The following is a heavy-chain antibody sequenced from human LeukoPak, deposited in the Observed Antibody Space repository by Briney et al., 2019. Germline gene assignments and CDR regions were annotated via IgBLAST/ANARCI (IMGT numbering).Heavy chain of an antibody. D-gene: IGHD2-2*01. CDR3: ARLYIGYCSSTSCSAQFHFDY. Sequence: ASVKVSCKASGYTFTSYDINWVRQATGQGLEWMGWMNPNSGNTGYAQKFQGRVTITRNTSISTAYMELSSLRSDDTAVYYCARLYIGYCSSTSCSAQFHFDYWGQGTLVTVSS. J-gene: IGHJ4*02. V-gene: IGHV1-8*03. CDR2: MNPNSGNT. CDR1: GYTFTSYD.